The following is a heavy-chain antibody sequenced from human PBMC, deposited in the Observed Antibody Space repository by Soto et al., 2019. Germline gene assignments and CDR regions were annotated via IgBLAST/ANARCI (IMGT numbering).Heavy chain of an antibody. J-gene: IGHJ6*02. CDR3: AGVGSGSYYNYYYYGMDV. CDR1: GGSISSGDYY. CDR2: IYYSGST. D-gene: IGHD3-10*01. Sequence: SETLSLTCTVSGGSISSGDYYWSWIRQPPGKGLEWIGYIYYSGSTYYNPSLKSGVTISVDTSKNQFSLKLSSVTAADTAVYYCAGVGSGSYYNYYYYGMDVWGQGTTVTVSS. V-gene: IGHV4-30-4*01.